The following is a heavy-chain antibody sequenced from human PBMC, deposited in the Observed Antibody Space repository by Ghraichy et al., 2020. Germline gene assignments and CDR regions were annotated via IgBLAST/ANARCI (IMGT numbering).Heavy chain of an antibody. CDR3: ARGSRVVRFYYYDGMDV. J-gene: IGHJ6*02. CDR1: GFSFSGYS. D-gene: IGHD4-23*01. CDR2: ITSSSRTK. V-gene: IGHV3-48*02. Sequence: GGSLRLSCVGSGFSFSGYSMNWVRQSQGKGLEWVSYITSSSRTKSYADSVKGRFTISRDNAQNSLYLQMNSLRDEDTAVYYCARGSRVVRFYYYDGMDVWGQGTTVTVSS.